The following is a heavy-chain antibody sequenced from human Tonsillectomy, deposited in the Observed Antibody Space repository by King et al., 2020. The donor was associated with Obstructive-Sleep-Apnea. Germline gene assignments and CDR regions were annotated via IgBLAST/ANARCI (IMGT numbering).Heavy chain of an antibody. J-gene: IGHJ4*02. CDR1: GYSISSGYY. D-gene: IGHD6-19*01. CDR3: ARVSLGSSGFETFDY. V-gene: IGHV4-38-2*02. CDR2: IYHSGST. Sequence: VQLQESGPGLVKPSETLSLTCTVSGYSISSGYYWGWIRQPPGKGLEWIGSIYHSGSTYYNPSLKSRVTISVDTSKNQFSLKLSSVTAADTAVYYCARVSLGSSGFETFDYWGQGTLVTVSS.